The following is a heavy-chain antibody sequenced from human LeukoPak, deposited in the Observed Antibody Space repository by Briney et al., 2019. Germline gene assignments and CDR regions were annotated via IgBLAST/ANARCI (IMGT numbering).Heavy chain of an antibody. Sequence: PSETLSLTCTVSGGSISSSSYYWGWIRQPPGKGLEWIGSIYYSGSTYYNPSLKSRVTISVDTSKNQFSLKLSSVTALDTAVYYCAGWVSGDRYFDFWGQGILVTVSS. CDR2: IYYSGST. CDR3: AGWVSGDRYFDF. J-gene: IGHJ4*02. V-gene: IGHV4-39*07. D-gene: IGHD3-10*01. CDR1: GGSISSSSYY.